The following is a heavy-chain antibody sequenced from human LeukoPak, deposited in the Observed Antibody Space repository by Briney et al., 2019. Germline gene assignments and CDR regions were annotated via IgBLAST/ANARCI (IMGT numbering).Heavy chain of an antibody. D-gene: IGHD3-3*01. V-gene: IGHV1-2*06. CDR2: INPNSGGT. CDR3: ARGLLWSGYYVFGLYYFDY. J-gene: IGHJ4*02. CDR1: GYTFTGYY. Sequence: ASVKVSCKASGYTFTGYYMHWVRQAPGQGLEWMGRINPNSGGTNYAQKFQGRVTMTRDTSISTAYMELSSLRSEDTAVYYCARGLLWSGYYVFGLYYFDYWGQGTLVTVSS.